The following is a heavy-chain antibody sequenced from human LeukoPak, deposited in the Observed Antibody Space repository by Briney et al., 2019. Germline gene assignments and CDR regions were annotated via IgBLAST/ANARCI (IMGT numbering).Heavy chain of an antibody. J-gene: IGHJ4*02. CDR2: INYGGTT. CDR3: ARYVVYGSGKYYFDY. D-gene: IGHD3-10*01. CDR1: GGSISSSNYF. V-gene: IGHV4-39*01. Sequence: TPSETLSLTCTVSGGSISSSNYFWSWIRQPPGQELEWIASINYGGTTYYNPSLKSRVTISVDTSKNQFSLRLTSVTAADPAVYLCARYVVYGSGKYYFDYWGQGSLVSVSS.